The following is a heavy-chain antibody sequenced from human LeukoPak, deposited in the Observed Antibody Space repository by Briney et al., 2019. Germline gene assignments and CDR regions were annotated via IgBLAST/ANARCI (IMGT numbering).Heavy chain of an antibody. V-gene: IGHV3-7*01. CDR2: IKQDGSEK. CDR3: ARDEIYYDILTGYRHFDY. Sequence: GGSLRLSCEASGFTFSSYWMSWVRQAPGKGLEWVANIKQDGSEKKYLDSVKGRFTISRDNAKNSMYLQMNSLGAEDTAVYYCARDEIYYDILTGYRHFDYWGQGTLVTVFS. CDR1: GFTFSSYW. D-gene: IGHD3-9*01. J-gene: IGHJ4*02.